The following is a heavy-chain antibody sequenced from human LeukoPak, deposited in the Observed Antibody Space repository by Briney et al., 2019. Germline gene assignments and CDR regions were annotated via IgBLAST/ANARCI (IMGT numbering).Heavy chain of an antibody. CDR1: GGPISSSSYS. CDR3: ARHQSWSGYYPRPLDY. D-gene: IGHD3-3*01. V-gene: IGHV4-39*01. J-gene: IGHJ4*02. CDR2: FYYSGST. Sequence: SETLFLTCTVPGGPISSSSYSWGCFRQPSGKGLDRPGRFYYSGSTYYNPSLKSRVTISLDMSKNQFSLKLSSVTAADTAVYYCARHQSWSGYYPRPLDYWGQGTLVTVSS.